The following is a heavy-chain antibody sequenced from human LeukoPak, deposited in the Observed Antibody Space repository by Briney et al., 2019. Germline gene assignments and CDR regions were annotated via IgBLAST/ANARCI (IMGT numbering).Heavy chain of an antibody. CDR2: IYYSGST. V-gene: IGHV4-61*01. Sequence: SETLSLTCTVSGGSISSSSYYWSWIRQPPGKGLEWIGYIYYSGSTNYNPSLKSRVTISVDTSKNQFSLKLSSVTAADTAVYYCASLRERTYYDFWSGYYEGARYYYYMDVWGKGTTVTVSS. J-gene: IGHJ6*03. CDR3: ASLRERTYYDFWSGYYEGARYYYYMDV. CDR1: GGSISSSSYY. D-gene: IGHD3-3*01.